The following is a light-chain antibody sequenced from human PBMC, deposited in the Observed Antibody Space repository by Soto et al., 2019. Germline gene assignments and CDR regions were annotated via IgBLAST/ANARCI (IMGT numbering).Light chain of an antibody. Sequence: QSVLTQPPSVSGAPGQRVTISCTGNSSNIGAGYDVHWYQQLPGKAPKLLIFGNSHRPSGVPDRFSGSKSDTSASLAISGLQFEDEAVYYCAAWDDSLSGPVFGGGTKLTVL. CDR1: SSNIGAGYD. V-gene: IGLV1-40*01. CDR3: AAWDDSLSGPV. J-gene: IGLJ3*02. CDR2: GNS.